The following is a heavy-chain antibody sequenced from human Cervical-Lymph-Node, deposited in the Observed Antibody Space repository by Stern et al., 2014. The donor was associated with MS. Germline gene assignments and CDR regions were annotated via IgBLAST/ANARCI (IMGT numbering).Heavy chain of an antibody. Sequence: QVQLVQSGPEVRKPGASVKVSCKASGYTFTSYGISWMRQAPGQGLEWMGWISTYNDYRNYAQNLQGRVTMTTDTSTSTVYMEVRGLTSDDTAMYYCARDNWGGIYGMDVWGQGTTVTVSS. CDR3: ARDNWGGIYGMDV. CDR1: GYTFTSYG. D-gene: IGHD7-27*01. CDR2: ISTYNDYR. J-gene: IGHJ6*02. V-gene: IGHV1-18*01.